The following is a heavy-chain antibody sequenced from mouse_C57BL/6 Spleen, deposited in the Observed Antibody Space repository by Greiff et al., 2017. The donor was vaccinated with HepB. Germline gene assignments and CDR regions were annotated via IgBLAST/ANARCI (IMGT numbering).Heavy chain of an antibody. J-gene: IGHJ3*01. D-gene: IGHD1-2*01. CDR3: ARSGYGFPFAY. V-gene: IGHV1-19*01. CDR1: GYTFTDYY. CDR2: INPYNGGT. Sequence: EVQLQQSGPVLVKPGASVKMSCKASGYTFTDYYMNWVKQSHGKSLEWIGVINPYNGGTSYNQKFKGKATLTVDKSSSTAYMELNSLTSEDSAVYYCARSGYGFPFAYWGQGTLVTVSA.